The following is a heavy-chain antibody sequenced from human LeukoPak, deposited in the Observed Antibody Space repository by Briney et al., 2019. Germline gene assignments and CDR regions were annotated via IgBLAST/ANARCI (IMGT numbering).Heavy chain of an antibody. D-gene: IGHD6-19*01. CDR1: GGSISSSSYY. Sequence: SETLSLTCTVSGGSISSSSYYWGWIRQPPGKGLEWIGSIYYSGSTYYNLSLKSRVTISVDTSKNQFSLKLSSVTAADTAVYYCARENIAVAGWFDPWGQGTLVTVSS. CDR2: IYYSGST. CDR3: ARENIAVAGWFDP. V-gene: IGHV4-39*01. J-gene: IGHJ5*02.